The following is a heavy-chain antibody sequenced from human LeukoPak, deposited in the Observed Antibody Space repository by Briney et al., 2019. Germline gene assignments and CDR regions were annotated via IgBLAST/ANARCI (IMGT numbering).Heavy chain of an antibody. D-gene: IGHD5-24*01. CDR1: GGSISSYY. J-gene: IGHJ4*02. V-gene: IGHV4-59*01. CDR2: IYYSGST. Sequence: SETLSLTCTVSGGSISSYYWSCIRQPPGKGLEWIGYIYYSGSTNYNPSLKSRVTISVDTSKNQFSLKLSSVTAADTAVYCCARVPRRDGYNPDYWGQGTLVTVSS. CDR3: ARVPRRDGYNPDY.